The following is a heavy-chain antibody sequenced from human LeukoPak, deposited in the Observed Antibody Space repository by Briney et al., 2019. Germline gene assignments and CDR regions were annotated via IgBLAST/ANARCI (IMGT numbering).Heavy chain of an antibody. V-gene: IGHV3-7*01. CDR1: GFSFSNHY. CDR2: INEDGSNK. D-gene: IGHD6-19*01. Sequence: PGGSLRLSCTASGFSFSNHYMRWIRQAPGKGLEWVANINEDGSNKWHLGSVKGRFTVSRDNARNSLYLQMNGLRAEDTAVYYCTRVIVAVPGYFDYFDFWGQGVLVTVSS. CDR3: TRVIVAVPGYFDYFDF. J-gene: IGHJ4*02.